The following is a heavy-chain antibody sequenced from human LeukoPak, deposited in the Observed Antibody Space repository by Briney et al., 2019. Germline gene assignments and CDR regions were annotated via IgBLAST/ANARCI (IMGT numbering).Heavy chain of an antibody. J-gene: IGHJ4*02. CDR3: ARLRQQRLPNFDY. D-gene: IGHD6-13*01. CDR1: GFTFSSYS. V-gene: IGHV3-48*01. CDR2: ISSSSSTI. Sequence: GGSLRLSCAAPGFTFSSYSMNWVRQAPGKGLEWVSYISSSSSTIYYADSVKGRFTVSRDNAKNSLYLQMNSLRAEDTAVYYCARLRQQRLPNFDYWGQGTLVTVSS.